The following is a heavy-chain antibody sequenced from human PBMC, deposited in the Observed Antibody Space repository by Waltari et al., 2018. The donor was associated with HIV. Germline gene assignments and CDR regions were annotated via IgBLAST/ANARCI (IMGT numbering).Heavy chain of an antibody. CDR3: VKDVLVTFYGVYYSGLDV. CDR1: GCIFASHW. CDR2: MYKYGGVR. J-gene: IGHJ6*02. D-gene: IGHD2-8*02. V-gene: IGHV3-74*01. Sequence: VESGGSPVQTGGSLRLSCKASGCIFASHWMHWVRQSPEKGRVWLGRMYKYGGVRKSADTVRGRFTISRDNAKNTLFLDMRSLRVEDSSRYYCVKDVLVTFYGVYYSGLDVWGQGTTVTVSS.